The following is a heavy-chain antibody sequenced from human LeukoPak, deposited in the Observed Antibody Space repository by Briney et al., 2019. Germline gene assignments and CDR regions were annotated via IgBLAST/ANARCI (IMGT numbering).Heavy chain of an antibody. V-gene: IGHV4-34*01. J-gene: IGHJ4*02. CDR3: ARVPTAIAALPFDY. CDR2: INHSGST. Sequence: SETLSLTCAVYGGSFSGYYWSWIRQPPGKGLEWIGEINHSGSTNYNPSLKSRVTISVDTSKNQFSLKLSSVTAADTAVYYCARVPTAIAALPFDYWGQGALVTVSS. D-gene: IGHD6-6*01. CDR1: GGSFSGYY.